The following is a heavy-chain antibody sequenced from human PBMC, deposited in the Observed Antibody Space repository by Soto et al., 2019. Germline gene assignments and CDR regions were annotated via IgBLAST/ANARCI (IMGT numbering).Heavy chain of an antibody. CDR1: RFIFSDYA. J-gene: IGHJ5*01. D-gene: IGHD3-22*01. V-gene: IGHV3-23*01. CDR3: AKHPVSYNAKWFWFAS. CDR2: IGGGNTDR. Sequence: DVQLLESGGGLVQPGGSLTLSCAASRFIFSDYAMNWVRQAPGKGLEWVSSIGGGNTDRYYADSVKVRFIISRDNSQNTMYLQMNSLSDDNTAVYYCAKHPVSYNAKWFWFASWGQGTLVTVS.